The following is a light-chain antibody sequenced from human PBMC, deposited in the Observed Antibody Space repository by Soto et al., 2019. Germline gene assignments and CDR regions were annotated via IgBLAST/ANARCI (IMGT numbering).Light chain of an antibody. CDR3: SSYAGRNNFV. CDR2: EVS. CDR1: SSDVGGYNY. J-gene: IGLJ1*01. V-gene: IGLV2-8*01. Sequence: QSVLTQPPSASGSPGQSVTISCTGTSSDVGGYNYVSWYQQHPGKAPKLMIYEVSKRPSGVPDRFSGSKSGNTASPTVSGLQAEDEADYYCSSYAGRNNFVFGTGTKVTVL.